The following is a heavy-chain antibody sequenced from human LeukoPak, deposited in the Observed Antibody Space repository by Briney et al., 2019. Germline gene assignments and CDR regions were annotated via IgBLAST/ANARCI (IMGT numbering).Heavy chain of an antibody. D-gene: IGHD3-10*01. CDR1: GGSFSGYY. CDR3: ARGSMVRGVIPY. V-gene: IGHV4-34*01. Sequence: SETLSLTCAVYGGSFSGYYWSWIRQPPGKGLEWIGEINHSGSTNYNPSLKSRVTISVDTSKNQFSLKLSSVTAADTAVYYCARGSMVRGVIPYWGPGTLVTVSS. CDR2: INHSGST. J-gene: IGHJ4*02.